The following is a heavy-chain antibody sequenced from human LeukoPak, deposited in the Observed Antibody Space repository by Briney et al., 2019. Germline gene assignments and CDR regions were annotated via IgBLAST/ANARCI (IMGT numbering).Heavy chain of an antibody. V-gene: IGHV3-72*01. CDR3: ARNYYDSSAYYGDC. CDR2: SRNKANSYTT. J-gene: IGHJ4*02. D-gene: IGHD3-22*01. CDR1: GFTFSDHY. Sequence: GGSLRLSCAASGFTFSDHYIDWVRQAPGKGLEWVGRSRNKANSYTTEYAASVKGRFTISRDDSENSLYLQMKSLKIADTAVYYCARNYYDSSAYYGDCWGQGTLVTVSS.